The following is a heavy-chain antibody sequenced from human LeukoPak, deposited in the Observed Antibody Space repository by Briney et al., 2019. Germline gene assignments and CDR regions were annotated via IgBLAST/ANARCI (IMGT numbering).Heavy chain of an antibody. CDR3: AELGITMIGGV. CDR2: SRSSYT. Sequence: PGGSLRLSCAASRFTFSSYTMNWVRQAPGNGLEWVSSSRSSYTYYADSVKGRFTISRDNAKNSLYLQMNSLRAEDTAVYYCAELGITMIGGVWGKGTTVTISS. D-gene: IGHD3-10*02. J-gene: IGHJ6*04. CDR1: RFTFSSYT. V-gene: IGHV3-21*01.